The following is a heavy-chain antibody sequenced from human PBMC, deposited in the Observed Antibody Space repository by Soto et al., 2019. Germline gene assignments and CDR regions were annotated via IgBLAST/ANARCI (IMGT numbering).Heavy chain of an antibody. D-gene: IGHD2-21*01. V-gene: IGHV3-23*01. J-gene: IGHJ4*02. CDR1: GFTFSSYA. CDR3: AKNIVVFRFDY. CDR2: ISGSAIST. Sequence: GGSLRLSCAASGFTFSSYAMSWVRQAPGKGLEWVSTISGSAISTFYADSVKGRFTISRDNSKNTVYLQFNGLRAEDTAVYYCAKNIVVFRFDYWGQGTPVTSPQ.